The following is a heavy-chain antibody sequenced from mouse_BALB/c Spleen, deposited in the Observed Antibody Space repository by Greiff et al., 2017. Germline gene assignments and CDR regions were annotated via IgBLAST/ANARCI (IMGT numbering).Heavy chain of an antibody. Sequence: DVKLVESGGGLVQPGGSLKLSCAASGFTFSSYTMSWVRQTPEKRLEWVAYISNGGGSTYYPDTVKGRFTISRDNAKNTLYLQMSSLKSEDTAMYYCARHYYGNYAMDYWGQGTSVTVSS. J-gene: IGHJ4*01. D-gene: IGHD1-1*01. CDR2: ISNGGGST. CDR3: ARHYYGNYAMDY. CDR1: GFTFSSYT. V-gene: IGHV5-12-2*01.